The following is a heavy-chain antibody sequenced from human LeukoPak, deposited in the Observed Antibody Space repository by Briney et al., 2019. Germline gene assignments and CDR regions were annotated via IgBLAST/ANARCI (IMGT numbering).Heavy chain of an antibody. CDR2: IYYSGST. D-gene: IGHD3-3*01. Sequence: SETLSLTCTVSGGSINNYYWIWIRQPPGKGLEWIGYIYYSGSTNYNPSLKSRVTISVDTSKNQFSLKLSSVTAADTAVYYCARAPGFWSGYDEWGQGTLVTVSS. J-gene: IGHJ4*02. CDR1: GGSINNYY. V-gene: IGHV4-59*01. CDR3: ARAPGFWSGYDE.